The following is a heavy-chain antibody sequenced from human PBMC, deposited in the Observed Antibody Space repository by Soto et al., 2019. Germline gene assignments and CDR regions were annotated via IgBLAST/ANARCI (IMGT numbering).Heavy chain of an antibody. CDR2: ISGSGDRT. J-gene: IGHJ3*01. D-gene: IGHD2-15*01. Sequence: QLLQSGGGLVQPGGSLRLSCAASGFTFSSSAMNWVRQAPGKGLEWVSRISGSGDRTEHADSVKGRFTISRDNSKNTLYLQMNSLRGEDTAVYYCAKRGYCNIIDCYDAFDVWGQGTLVTVSS. CDR3: AKRGYCNIIDCYDAFDV. CDR1: GFTFSSSA. V-gene: IGHV3-23*01.